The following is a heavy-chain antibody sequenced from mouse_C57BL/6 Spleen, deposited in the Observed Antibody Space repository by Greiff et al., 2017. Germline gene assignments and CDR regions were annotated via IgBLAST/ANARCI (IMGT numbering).Heavy chain of an antibody. CDR1: GFTFSSYA. D-gene: IGHD1-1*01. Sequence: EVKVVESGEGLVKPGGSLKLSCAASGFTFSSYAMSWVRQTPEKRLEWVAYISSGGDYIYYADPVKGRFTISRDNARNTLYLQMSSLKSEDTAMYYCTREGTTVVATDAMDYWGQGTSVTVSS. CDR2: ISSGGDYI. CDR3: TREGTTVVATDAMDY. V-gene: IGHV5-9-1*02. J-gene: IGHJ4*01.